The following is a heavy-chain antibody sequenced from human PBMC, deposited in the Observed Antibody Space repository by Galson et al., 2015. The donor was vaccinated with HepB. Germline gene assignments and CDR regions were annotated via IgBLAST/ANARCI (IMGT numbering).Heavy chain of an antibody. CDR1: GFTFSGYA. CDR3: ARDSQYDSTWEDKHFYYGMDV. Sequence: SLRLSCAASGFTFSGYAIHWVRQAPGKGLEWVAVISFDGSDKYYADSVKGRFTISRDNSKNTLYLQMNILRAEDTAVYYCARDSQYDSTWEDKHFYYGMDVWGQGTTVTVSS. CDR2: ISFDGSDK. D-gene: IGHD6-13*01. V-gene: IGHV3-30*04. J-gene: IGHJ6*02.